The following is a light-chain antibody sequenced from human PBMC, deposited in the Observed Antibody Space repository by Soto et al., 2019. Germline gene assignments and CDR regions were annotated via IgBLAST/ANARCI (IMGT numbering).Light chain of an antibody. V-gene: IGKV1-39*01. CDR3: QQTFSPPYT. CDR1: QSISNS. J-gene: IGKJ2*01. CDR2: VAS. Sequence: DIQMTQSLSSLSASVGDSVTITCRASQSISNSLSWYQQKPGKAPKFLIYVASTLQRGVPSRFSGSGSGTDFTLTISSLQPEDFATYYCQQTFSPPYTFSQGTKLENK.